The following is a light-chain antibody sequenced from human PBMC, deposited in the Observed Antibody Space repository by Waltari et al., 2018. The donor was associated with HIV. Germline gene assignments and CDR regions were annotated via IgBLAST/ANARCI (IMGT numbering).Light chain of an antibody. CDR1: SSNLGLGYD. CDR2: DNS. V-gene: IGLV1-40*01. Sequence: QSVLTQPPSVSGAPGQRVTISCTGSSSNLGLGYDVQWYQQLPGNAPKLPFYDNSHPPACVPHGFSGSKSGISASLAITGLQAEDEANYYCQSYDNSLSAWVFGGGTKVTVL. CDR3: QSYDNSLSAWV. J-gene: IGLJ3*02.